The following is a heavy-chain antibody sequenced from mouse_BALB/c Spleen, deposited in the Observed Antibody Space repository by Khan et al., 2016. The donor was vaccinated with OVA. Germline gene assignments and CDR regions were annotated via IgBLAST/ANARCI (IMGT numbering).Heavy chain of an antibody. V-gene: IGHV5-6*01. J-gene: IGHJ3*01. D-gene: IGHD4-1*01. CDR2: INSDGDYT. CDR3: ASHLTGSFAY. Sequence: EVELVESGGDLVKPGGSLRLSCAASGFTFSTYGMSWVRQPPYKRLEWVATINSDGDYTYYPDTVKGRFTISRNNAENTLYLQMSSLQSEDTAIYYCASHLTGSFAYWGQGTLVTVSA. CDR1: GFTFSTYG.